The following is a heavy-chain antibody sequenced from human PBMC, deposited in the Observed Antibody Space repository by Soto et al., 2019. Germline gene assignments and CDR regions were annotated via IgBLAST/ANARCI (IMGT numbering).Heavy chain of an antibody. CDR1: GGSIISYY. J-gene: IGHJ4*02. CDR3: ARHRGYCSSTSCYALDY. CDR2: IYYSGST. V-gene: IGHV4-59*08. D-gene: IGHD2-2*01. Sequence: TLSLTCSVSGGSIISYYWSWIRQTPGKGLEWIGYIYYSGSTNYNPSLKSRVTISVDTSKNQFSLKLSSVTAADTAVYYCARHRGYCSSTSCYALDYWGPGTLVTVSS.